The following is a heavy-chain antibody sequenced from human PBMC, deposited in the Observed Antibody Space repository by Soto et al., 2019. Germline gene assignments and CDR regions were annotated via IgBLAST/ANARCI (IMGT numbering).Heavy chain of an antibody. CDR1: GGSISSGGYY. Sequence: QVQLQESGPGLVKPSQTLSLTCTVSGGSISSGGYYWSWIRQHPGKGLEWIGYIYYSGSTYYNPSLKSRVTISVDTSKNQFSLKLSSVTAEDTAVYYCARYPSAAAAPLFDYWGQGTLVTVSS. V-gene: IGHV4-31*03. CDR2: IYYSGST. D-gene: IGHD6-13*01. J-gene: IGHJ4*02. CDR3: ARYPSAAAAPLFDY.